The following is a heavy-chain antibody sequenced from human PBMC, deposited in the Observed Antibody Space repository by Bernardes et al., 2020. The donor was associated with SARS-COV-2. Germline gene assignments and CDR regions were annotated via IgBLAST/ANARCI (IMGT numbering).Heavy chain of an antibody. CDR1: GGSISSSNW. CDR2: IYHSGST. D-gene: IGHD2-8*01. J-gene: IGHJ2*01. Sequence: SETLSLTCAVSGGSISSSNWWSWVRQPPGKGLEWIGEIYHSGSTNYNPSLKSRVTISVDKSKNQFSLKLSSVTAADTAVYYCARADLYSPSWYFDLWGRGTLVTVSS. CDR3: ARADLYSPSWYFDL. V-gene: IGHV4-4*02.